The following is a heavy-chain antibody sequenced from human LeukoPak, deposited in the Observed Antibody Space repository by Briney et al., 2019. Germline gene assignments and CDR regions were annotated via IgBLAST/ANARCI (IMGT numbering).Heavy chain of an antibody. CDR1: EPIFSTYT. CDR3: ARDPSWLREKGYFQH. D-gene: IGHD6-19*01. CDR2: ISYDGGNK. V-gene: IGHV3-30-3*01. Sequence: GGSLRLSCVASEPIFSTYTMHWVRQVPGKGLEWVAGISYDGGNKYYTDSVKGRFTISRDNSKNTLLLQMNSLKTEDSAVYYCARDPSWLREKGYFQHWGQGTLVSVSS. J-gene: IGHJ1*01.